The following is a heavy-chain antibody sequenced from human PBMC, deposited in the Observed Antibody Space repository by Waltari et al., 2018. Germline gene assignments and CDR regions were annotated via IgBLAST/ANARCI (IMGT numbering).Heavy chain of an antibody. CDR1: GYTFTDYY. V-gene: IGHV1-69-2*01. Sequence: EVQLVQSGAEVKKPGATVKISCKVSGYTFTDYYMHWVQQAPGKGLEWMGLVDPEEGETIYAEKFQGRVTITADTSTDTAYRELSSLISEETAVYYCATLSLRYYMDVWGKGTTVTISS. CDR3: ATLSLRYYMDV. J-gene: IGHJ6*03. CDR2: VDPEEGET.